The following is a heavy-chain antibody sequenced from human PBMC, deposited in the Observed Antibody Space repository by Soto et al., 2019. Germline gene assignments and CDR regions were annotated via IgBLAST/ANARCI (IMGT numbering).Heavy chain of an antibody. J-gene: IGHJ4*02. CDR1: GFTFSSYA. D-gene: IGHD2-21*02. CDR3: AKEGFSSVVVTATSDY. Sequence: GGSLRLSCAASGFTFSSYAMSWVRPAPGKGLEWVSAISGSGGSTYYADSVKGRFTISRDNSKNTLYLQMNSLRAEDTAVYYCAKEGFSSVVVTATSDYWGQGTLVTVSS. CDR2: ISGSGGST. V-gene: IGHV3-23*01.